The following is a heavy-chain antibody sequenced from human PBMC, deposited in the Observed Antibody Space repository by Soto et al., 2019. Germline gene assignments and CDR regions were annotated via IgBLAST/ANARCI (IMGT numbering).Heavy chain of an antibody. CDR1: GGSISSGGYS. Sequence: PSETLSLTCAVSGGSISSGGYSWSWIRQPPGKGLEWIGYIYHSGSTYYNPSLKSRVTISVDRSKNQFSLKLSSVTAADTAVYYCARGGYDILTGYYSPFDYWGQGTLVTVS. V-gene: IGHV4-30-2*01. CDR3: ARGGYDILTGYYSPFDY. CDR2: IYHSGST. D-gene: IGHD3-9*01. J-gene: IGHJ4*02.